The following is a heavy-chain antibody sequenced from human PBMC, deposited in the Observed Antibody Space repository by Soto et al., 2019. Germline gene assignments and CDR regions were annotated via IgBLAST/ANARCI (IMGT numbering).Heavy chain of an antibody. D-gene: IGHD2-2*01. CDR3: ASFGSGLVLVPAALLPYASNWFDP. CDR1: GGSVSSGSYY. Sequence: TSETLSLTCTVSGGSVSSGSYYWSWIRQPPGKGLEWIGYIYYSGSTNYNPSLKSRVTISVDTSKNQFSLKLSSVTAADTAVYYCASFGSGLVLVPAALLPYASNWFDPWGQGTLVTVSS. V-gene: IGHV4-61*01. CDR2: IYYSGST. J-gene: IGHJ5*02.